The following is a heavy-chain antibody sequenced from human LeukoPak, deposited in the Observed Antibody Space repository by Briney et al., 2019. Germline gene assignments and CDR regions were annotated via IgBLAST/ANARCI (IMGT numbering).Heavy chain of an antibody. Sequence: PSETLSLTCAVYGGSFSGYYWSWIRQPPGKGLEWIGEINHSGSTKYNPSLKSRVTISVDTSKNQFSLKLSSVTAADTAVYYCARHAADTSYYYFDYWGQGTLVTVSS. J-gene: IGHJ4*02. CDR1: GGSFSGYY. CDR2: INHSGST. D-gene: IGHD2-2*01. V-gene: IGHV4-34*01. CDR3: ARHAADTSYYYFDY.